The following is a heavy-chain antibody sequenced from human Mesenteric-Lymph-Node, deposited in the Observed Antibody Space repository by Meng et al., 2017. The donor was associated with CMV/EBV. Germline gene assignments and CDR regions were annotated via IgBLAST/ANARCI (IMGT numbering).Heavy chain of an antibody. V-gene: IGHV3-48*04. J-gene: IGHJ6*02. CDR2: ISSGGGTK. D-gene: IGHD2-2*01. CDR3: AKGGYCSSTSCYDRIFYYYYGMDV. CDR1: GFTFNTYA. Sequence: GGSLRLSCAASGFTFNTYAMNWVRQAPGKGLEWVSFISSGGGTKYYADSVKGRFTISRDNAKNSLYLQMNSLTAEDTAVYYCAKGGYCSSTSCYDRIFYYYYGMDVWGQGTTVTVSS.